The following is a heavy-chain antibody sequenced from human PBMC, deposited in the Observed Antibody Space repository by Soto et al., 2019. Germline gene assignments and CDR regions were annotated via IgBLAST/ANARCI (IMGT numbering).Heavy chain of an antibody. V-gene: IGHV3-11*01. CDR1: GFTFSDFY. Sequence: GGSLRLSCAATGFTFSDFYMNWIRQAPGQGLEWLSFINPRGETRYIADSIRGRFTFSRDNARGTLFLQMDRLRADDTAVYYCARSGTPLIEILDYWGHGTLVTVSS. CDR3: ARSGTPLIEILDY. J-gene: IGHJ4*01. CDR2: INPRGETR. D-gene: IGHD1-7*01.